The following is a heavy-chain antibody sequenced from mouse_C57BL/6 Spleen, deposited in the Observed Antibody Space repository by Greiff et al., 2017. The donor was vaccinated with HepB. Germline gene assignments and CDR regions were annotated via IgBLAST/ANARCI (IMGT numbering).Heavy chain of an antibody. D-gene: IGHD3-2*02. Sequence: VQRVESGPELVKPGASVKISCKASGYAFSSSWMNWVKQRPGKGLEWIGRIYPGDGDTNYNGKFQGKATLTADKSSSTAYMQLSSLTSEDSAVYFCARGSSGTDYFDYWGQGTTLTVSS. CDR1: GYAFSSSW. V-gene: IGHV1-82*01. CDR2: IYPGDGDT. J-gene: IGHJ2*01. CDR3: ARGSSGTDYFDY.